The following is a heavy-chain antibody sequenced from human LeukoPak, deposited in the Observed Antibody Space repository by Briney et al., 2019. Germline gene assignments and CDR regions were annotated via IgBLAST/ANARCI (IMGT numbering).Heavy chain of an antibody. V-gene: IGHV3-21*01. CDR1: GFTFSSYS. CDR2: ISSSSSYI. J-gene: IGHJ4*02. CDR3: ARAVFGGRFDY. D-gene: IGHD2-15*01. Sequence: GGSLRLSCAASGFTFSSYSMNWVRQAPGKGLEWVSSISSSSSYIYYADSVKGRFTISRDNSKNTLYLQMNSLRAEDTAVYYCARAVFGGRFDYWGQGTLVTVSS.